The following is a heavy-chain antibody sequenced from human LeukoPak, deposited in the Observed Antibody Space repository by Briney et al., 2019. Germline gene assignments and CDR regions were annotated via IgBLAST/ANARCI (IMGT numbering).Heavy chain of an antibody. CDR3: ARGQLWLLSPHFDY. Sequence: ASVKVSCKASGYTFTSYGISWVRQAPGQGLEGMGWISAYNGNTNYAQKLQGRVTMTTDTSTSTAYMELRSLRSDDTAVYYCARGQLWLLSPHFDYWGQGTLVTVSS. CDR2: ISAYNGNT. V-gene: IGHV1-18*04. J-gene: IGHJ4*02. CDR1: GYTFTSYG. D-gene: IGHD5-18*01.